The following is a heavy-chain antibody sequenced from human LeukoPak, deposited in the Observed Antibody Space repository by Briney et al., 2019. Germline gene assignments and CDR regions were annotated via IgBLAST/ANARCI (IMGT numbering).Heavy chain of an antibody. CDR3: ARSYCSTTSCYDADY. J-gene: IGHJ4*02. CDR2: IYHSGST. CDR1: GGSLSSGGYS. V-gene: IGHV4-30-2*01. Sequence: SETLSLTCAVSGGSLSSGGYSWSWIRQPPGKGLEWIGYIYHSGSTYYNPSLKSRLTISVDRSKNQFSLNLSSVTAADTAVYYCARSYCSTTSCYDADYWGQGTLVTVSS. D-gene: IGHD2-2*01.